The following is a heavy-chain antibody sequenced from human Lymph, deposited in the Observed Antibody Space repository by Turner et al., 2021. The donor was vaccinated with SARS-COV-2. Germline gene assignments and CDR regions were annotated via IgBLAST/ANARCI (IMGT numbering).Heavy chain of an antibody. V-gene: IGHV3-21*01. CDR3: ARGPPDFPYYFDY. CDR1: GFTFSSYS. Sequence: VQLVESGVGLVRPGASLRLACAASGFTFSSYSMNWVRQAPGKGLEWVSSISFTSSYIYYADSVKGRFTISRDNAKNSLYLQMNSLRAEDTAVYYCARGPPDFPYYFDYWGQGTLVTVSS. CDR2: ISFTSSYI. D-gene: IGHD2-21*02. J-gene: IGHJ4*02.